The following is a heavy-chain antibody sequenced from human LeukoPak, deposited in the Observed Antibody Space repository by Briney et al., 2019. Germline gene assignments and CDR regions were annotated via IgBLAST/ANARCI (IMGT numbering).Heavy chain of an antibody. CDR2: IYYSGST. V-gene: IGHV4-39*07. D-gene: IGHD6-19*01. J-gene: IGHJ6*03. CDR3: AIWSGWYSDNYMDV. CDR1: GGSISSSSYY. Sequence: SETLSLTCTVSGGSISSSSYYWGWIRQPPGKGLEWIGNIYYSGSTYYNPSLKSRVTISVDTSKNQLSLKLSSVTAADTAVYYCAIWSGWYSDNYMDVWGKGTTVTVSS.